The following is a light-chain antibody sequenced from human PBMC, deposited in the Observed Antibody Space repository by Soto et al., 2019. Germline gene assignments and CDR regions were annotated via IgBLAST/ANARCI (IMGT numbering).Light chain of an antibody. J-gene: IGKJ4*01. Sequence: DIQLTQSPSFLSASVGERVTIACRASQGLSSRLAWYQQKPGNAPTLLIYAASTLQSGVSSRFSGSGSGTEFTLTISSLQPEDFATYYCQQLNSYPRAFTFGGGTKVEIK. CDR2: AAS. V-gene: IGKV1-9*01. CDR1: QGLSSR. CDR3: QQLNSYPRAFT.